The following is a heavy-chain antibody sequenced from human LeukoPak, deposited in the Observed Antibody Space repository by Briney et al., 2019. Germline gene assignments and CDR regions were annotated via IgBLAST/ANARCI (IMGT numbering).Heavy chain of an antibody. CDR3: ALLWFGESTVKLNWFDP. D-gene: IGHD3-10*01. CDR2: ISAYNGNT. V-gene: IGHV1-18*01. Sequence: ASVKVSCKASGYTFTSYGISWVRQAPGQGLEWMGWISAYNGNTNYAQKLQGRVTMTTDTSTSTAYMELRSLRSDDTAVYYCALLWFGESTVKLNWFDPWGQGTLVSVSS. CDR1: GYTFTSYG. J-gene: IGHJ5*02.